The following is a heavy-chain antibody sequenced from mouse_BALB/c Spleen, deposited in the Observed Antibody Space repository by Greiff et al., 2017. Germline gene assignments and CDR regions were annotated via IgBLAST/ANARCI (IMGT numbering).Heavy chain of an antibody. CDR3: ARDRKYDDYDWFAY. V-gene: IGHV2-9*02. D-gene: IGHD2-4*01. Sequence: VQLVESGPGLVAPSQSLSITCTVSGFSLTSYGVHWVRQPPGKGLEWLGVIWAGGSTNYNSALMSRLSISKDNSKSQVFLKMNSLQTDDTAMYYCARDRKYDDYDWFAYWGQGTLVTVSA. CDR2: IWAGGST. J-gene: IGHJ3*01. CDR1: GFSLTSYG.